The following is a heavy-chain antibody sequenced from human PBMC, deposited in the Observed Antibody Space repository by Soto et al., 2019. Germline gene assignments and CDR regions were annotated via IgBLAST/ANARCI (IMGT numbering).Heavy chain of an antibody. Sequence: GGSLRLSCGASGFTFSNYGLHLVRQAPGKGLEWVSFISNDGSNKNYADSVKGRLTISRDNSKNTLFLQMNSLRVEDTAVYYCVKDDRILGRRYFDLWGRGTLVTVSS. V-gene: IGHV3-30*18. D-gene: IGHD2-15*01. CDR2: ISNDGSNK. CDR1: GFTFSNYG. J-gene: IGHJ2*01. CDR3: VKDDRILGRRYFDL.